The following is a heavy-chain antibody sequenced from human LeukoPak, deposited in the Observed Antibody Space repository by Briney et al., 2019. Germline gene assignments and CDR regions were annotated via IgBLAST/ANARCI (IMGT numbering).Heavy chain of an antibody. CDR3: ARGGVLRYFDWLSSWFDP. CDR1: GGSISSYY. Sequence: SETLSLTCTVSGGSISSYYWSWIRQPPGKGLEWIGYIYYSGSTNYNPSLKSRVTISVDTSKNQFSLKLSSVTAADTAVYYCARGGVLRYFDWLSSWFDPWGQGTLVTVSS. J-gene: IGHJ5*02. V-gene: IGHV4-59*12. CDR2: IYYSGST. D-gene: IGHD3-9*01.